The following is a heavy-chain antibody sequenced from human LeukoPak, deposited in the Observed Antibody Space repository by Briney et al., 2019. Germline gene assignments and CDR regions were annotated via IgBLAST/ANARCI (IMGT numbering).Heavy chain of an antibody. D-gene: IGHD3-16*02. V-gene: IGHV3-74*01. Sequence: AGGSLRLSCAASGFTFSTYWMHWVRQAPGEGLVWVSHINGDGRNTNYADSVKGRFTISRDNAKNSLYLQMNSLRAEDTAVYYCAREGYDYVWGSYRPRGVDYWGQGTLVTVSS. CDR3: AREGYDYVWGSYRPRGVDY. CDR2: INGDGRNT. J-gene: IGHJ4*02. CDR1: GFTFSTYW.